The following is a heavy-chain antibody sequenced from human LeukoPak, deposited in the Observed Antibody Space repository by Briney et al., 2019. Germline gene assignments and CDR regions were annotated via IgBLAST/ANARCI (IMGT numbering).Heavy chain of an antibody. J-gene: IGHJ4*02. V-gene: IGHV3-7*01. CDR1: GFTFSNYW. CDR3: ARSHDYGGHCFFDY. CDR2: IKLDGSEK. D-gene: IGHD4-23*01. Sequence: PGGSLRLSCAASGFTFSNYWTTWVRQAPGKGLEWVANIKLDGSEKYYVDSVKGRFTISRDNAKNSVFLQMNSLRAEDTAVYYCARSHDYGGHCFFDYWGQGTLVTVSS.